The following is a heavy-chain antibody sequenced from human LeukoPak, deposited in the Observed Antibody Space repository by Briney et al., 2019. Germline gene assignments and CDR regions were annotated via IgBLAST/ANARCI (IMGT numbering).Heavy chain of an antibody. CDR2: INPNSGGT. Sequence: GASVKVSCKASGYTFTGYYMHWVRQAPGQGLEWMGWINPNSGGTNYAQKFQGRVTMTSDTSISTAYMELSRLRFDDTAVYYCARASHAAARFNWFDPWGQGTLVTVSS. V-gene: IGHV1-2*02. J-gene: IGHJ5*02. CDR1: GYTFTGYY. CDR3: ARASHAAARFNWFDP. D-gene: IGHD2-2*01.